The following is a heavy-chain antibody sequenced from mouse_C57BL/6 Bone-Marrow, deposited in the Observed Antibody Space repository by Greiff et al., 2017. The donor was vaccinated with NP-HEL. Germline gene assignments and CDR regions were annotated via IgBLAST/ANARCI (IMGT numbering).Heavy chain of an antibody. J-gene: IGHJ1*03. V-gene: IGHV3-6*01. CDR1: GYSITSGYY. Sequence: EVKLVESGPGLVKPSQSLSLTCSVTGYSITSGYYWNWIRQFPGNKLEWMGYISYDGSNNYNPSLKNRISITRDTSKNQFFLKLNSVTTEDTATYYCARPLITTVVARDWYFDVWGTGTTVTVSS. CDR3: ARPLITTVVARDWYFDV. CDR2: ISYDGSN. D-gene: IGHD1-1*01.